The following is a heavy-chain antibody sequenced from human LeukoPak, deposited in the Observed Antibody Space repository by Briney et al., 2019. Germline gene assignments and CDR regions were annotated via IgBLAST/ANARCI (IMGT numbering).Heavy chain of an antibody. Sequence: ASVKVSCKASGGTFSSYAISWVRQAPGQGLEWMGWISAYNGNTNYAQKLQGRVTMTTDTSTSTAYMELRSLRSDDTAVYYCARVISSTEPSDYYYGMDVWGQGTTVTVSS. V-gene: IGHV1-18*01. CDR1: GGTFSSYA. CDR2: ISAYNGNT. D-gene: IGHD2-2*01. J-gene: IGHJ6*02. CDR3: ARVISSTEPSDYYYGMDV.